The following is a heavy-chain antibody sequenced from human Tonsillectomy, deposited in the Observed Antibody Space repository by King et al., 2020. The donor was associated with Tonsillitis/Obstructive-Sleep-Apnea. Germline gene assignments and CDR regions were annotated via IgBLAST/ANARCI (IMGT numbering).Heavy chain of an antibody. D-gene: IGHD3-10*01. CDR3: ARLISCSGSGSQEDLLTAHVYDY. V-gene: IGHV4-59*08. Sequence: YFWSWIRQPPGKGLEGIGYIYYSGSTNYNPSLKSRVTISADTSKNQFSLKLKSVTAADTAVYYSARLISCSGSGSQEDLLTAHVYDYWGQGTLVTVSS. CDR2: IYYSGST. CDR1: YF. J-gene: IGHJ4*02.